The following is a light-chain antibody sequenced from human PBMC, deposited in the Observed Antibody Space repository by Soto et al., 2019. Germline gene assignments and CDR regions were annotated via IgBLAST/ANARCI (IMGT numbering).Light chain of an antibody. J-gene: IGKJ1*01. CDR2: KAS. CDR1: QTISSW. Sequence: DIQMTQSPFTLSASVGDRVTITCRASQTISSWLAWYQQKPGKAPKLLIYKASTLKSGVQSRFSGSGSGTEFTLTIRSLQPDDFATYYCKHYNSYSEAFGQGTKVDIK. CDR3: KHYNSYSEA. V-gene: IGKV1-5*03.